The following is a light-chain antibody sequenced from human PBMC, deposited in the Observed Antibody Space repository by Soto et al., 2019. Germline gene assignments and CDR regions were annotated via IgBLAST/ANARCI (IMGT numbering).Light chain of an antibody. V-gene: IGLV4-69*01. Sequence: VVTQSPSASASLGASVKLTCTLSSGHSSYAIAWHQQQPEKGPRYLMKLNSDGSHSKGDGIPDRFSGSSSGAERYLTISSLQSEDEADYYCQTWGTGTQGVFGGGTKLTVL. CDR1: SGHSSYA. J-gene: IGLJ3*02. CDR2: LNSDGSH. CDR3: QTWGTGTQGV.